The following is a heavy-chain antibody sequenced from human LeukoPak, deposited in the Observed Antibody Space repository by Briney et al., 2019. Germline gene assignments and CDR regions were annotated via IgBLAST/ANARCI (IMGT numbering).Heavy chain of an antibody. Sequence: GGSLRLSCEASGFTFNTHAMSWVRQAPGKGLEGVASITSSGRTPYYTDSVKGRFPIFRDNSKNTLYLQMNSLRGEDTAIYYCAKDRPNFYETSGAYYKMKGDFWGQGSLVTVSS. CDR2: ITSSGRTP. V-gene: IGHV3-23*01. CDR1: GFTFNTHA. D-gene: IGHD3-10*01. J-gene: IGHJ4*02. CDR3: AKDRPNFYETSGAYYKMKGDF.